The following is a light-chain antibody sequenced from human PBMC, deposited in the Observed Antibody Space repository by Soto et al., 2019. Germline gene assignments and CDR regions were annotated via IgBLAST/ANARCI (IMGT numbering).Light chain of an antibody. V-gene: IGLV2-23*01. Sequence: QSALTQPASVSGSPGQSFTISCTSYNLVSWYQHHPGKAPKLMIYEGSNRPSGVSDRFFGSKSGNTASLTISGLQAEDEADYYCSSYAGAVVFGGGTKLTVL. CDR3: SSYAGAVV. J-gene: IGLJ2*01. CDR1: YNL. CDR2: EGS.